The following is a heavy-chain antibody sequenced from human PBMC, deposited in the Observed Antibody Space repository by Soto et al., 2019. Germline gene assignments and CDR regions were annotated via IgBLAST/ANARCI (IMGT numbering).Heavy chain of an antibody. J-gene: IGHJ4*02. V-gene: IGHV4-31*03. D-gene: IGHD4-17*01. CDR2: IYYSGST. Sequence: QVQLQESGPGLVKPSQTLSLTCTVSGGSISSGGYYWSWIRQHPGKGLEWIGYIYYSGSTYYNPSLKSRVTISIDTSKNQFSLKLSSVTAADTAVYYCARNYGDYSWVFDYWGQGTLVTVSS. CDR3: ARNYGDYSWVFDY. CDR1: GGSISSGGYY.